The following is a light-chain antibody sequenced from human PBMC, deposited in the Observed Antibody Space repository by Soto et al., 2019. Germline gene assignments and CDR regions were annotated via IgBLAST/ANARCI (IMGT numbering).Light chain of an antibody. J-gene: IGKJ1*01. V-gene: IGKV3-20*01. CDR2: GAS. CDR3: QQYGSSRWT. CDR1: QSVSSSY. Sequence: ESVMTQSPGTLGLSPGERATLSCRASQSVSSSYLAWYQQKPGQAPRLLIYGASSRATGIPDRFSGSGSGTDFTLTISRLEPEHFAVYYCQQYGSSRWTFGQGTKVDIK.